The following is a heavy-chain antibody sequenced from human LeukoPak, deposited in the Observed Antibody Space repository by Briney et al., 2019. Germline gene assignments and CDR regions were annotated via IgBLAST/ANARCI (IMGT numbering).Heavy chain of an antibody. CDR3: ARIGYSSSSFDF. D-gene: IGHD6-6*01. CDR1: GFTFSSYW. Sequence: GGSLRLSCAASGFTFSSYWMSWVRQAPGKGLEWVANIKQDGSVEYYVVSVKGRFTISRDNAKESLYLQMSSLRAEDTAVYYCARIGYSSSSFDFWGPGTLVTVSS. CDR2: IKQDGSVE. J-gene: IGHJ4*02. V-gene: IGHV3-7*05.